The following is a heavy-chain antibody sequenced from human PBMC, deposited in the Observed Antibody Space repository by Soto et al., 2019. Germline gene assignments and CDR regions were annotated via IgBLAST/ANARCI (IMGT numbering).Heavy chain of an antibody. CDR2: TWHDGRSV. D-gene: IGHD6-19*01. CDR3: VRDRGPWTPTTSPSSCSARAFDL. Sequence: QEQLVESGGGVVQPGQSLKVSCVASGFSVSSYGIHWVRQGRGKGLEWVATTWHDGRSVFSAESLKGRFTVTRDSPRNTIFLQMDRLRAEDTAVYVCVRDRGPWTPTTSPSSCSARAFDLWGQGTMVTV. V-gene: IGHV3-33*01. J-gene: IGHJ3*01. CDR1: GFSVSSYG.